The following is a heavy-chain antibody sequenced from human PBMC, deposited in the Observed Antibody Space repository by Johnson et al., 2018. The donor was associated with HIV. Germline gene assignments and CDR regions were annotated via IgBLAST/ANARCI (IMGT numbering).Heavy chain of an antibody. V-gene: IGHV3-30*19. CDR1: GFTFSSYG. CDR2: VSYETTNK. J-gene: IGHJ3*02. CDR3: ARELRGPDAFDI. Sequence: QVQLVESGGGAVQPGGSLRLSCAASGFTFSSYGMHWVRQAPGKGLEWVAVVSYETTNKHYADSVKGRFTISRDNSKSTLILQMNGLKDEDTAIYYCARELRGPDAFDIWGQGTMVTVSS.